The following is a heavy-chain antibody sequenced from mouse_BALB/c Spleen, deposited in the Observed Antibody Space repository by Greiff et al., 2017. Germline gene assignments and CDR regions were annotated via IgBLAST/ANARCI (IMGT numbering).Heavy chain of an antibody. CDR2: IYPGNSDT. V-gene: IGHV1-5*01. CDR3: TRIYYGTPFDY. J-gene: IGHJ2*01. CDR1: GYTFTSYW. Sequence: EVQLQQSGTVLARPGASVKMSGKASGYTFTSYWMHWVKQRPGQGLEWIGAIYPGNSDTSYNQKFKGKAKLTAVTSTSTAYMELSSLTNEDSAVYYCTRIYYGTPFDYWGQGTTLTVSS. D-gene: IGHD1-1*01.